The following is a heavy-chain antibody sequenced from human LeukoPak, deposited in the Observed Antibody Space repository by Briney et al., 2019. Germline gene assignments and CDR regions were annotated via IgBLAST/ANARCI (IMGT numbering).Heavy chain of an antibody. CDR1: GFTFSSYW. CDR3: ARETSTVTTSTRFDY. Sequence: PGGSLRLSCAAAGFTFSSYWMSWVRQAPGKGLEWVANIKQDGSGKYYVDSVKGRFTISRDNAKNLLYLQMNSLRAEDTAVYYCARETSTVTTSTRFDYWGQGTPVTVSS. V-gene: IGHV3-7*01. J-gene: IGHJ4*02. D-gene: IGHD4-17*01. CDR2: IKQDGSGK.